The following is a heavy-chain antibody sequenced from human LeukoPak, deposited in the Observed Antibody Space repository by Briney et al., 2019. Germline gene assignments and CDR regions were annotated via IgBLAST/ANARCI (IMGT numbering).Heavy chain of an antibody. CDR1: GFTFSSYS. Sequence: GGSLRLSCAASGFTFSSYSMNWVRQAPGKGLEWVSSISSSSSYIYYADSVKGRFTISRDNAKNSLYLQMNSLRAEDTAVYYCAKVMVFGVDTFDYWGQGTLVTVSS. CDR3: AKVMVFGVDTFDY. CDR2: ISSSSSYI. J-gene: IGHJ4*02. D-gene: IGHD3-3*01. V-gene: IGHV3-21*01.